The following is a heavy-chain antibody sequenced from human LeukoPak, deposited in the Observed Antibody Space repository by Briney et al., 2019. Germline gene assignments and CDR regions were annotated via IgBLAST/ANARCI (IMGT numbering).Heavy chain of an antibody. V-gene: IGHV3-30-3*01. D-gene: IGHD3-9*01. CDR1: GFTFSSYA. CDR2: ISYVGSNK. CDR3: ASGITIFSTWFDP. Sequence: GGSLSLSCAATGFTFSSYAMHRVHQAPGKGLEWVAVISYVGSNKYYADSVTGRLTISRDNSKITLYLQMNSLRAEDTAVYYCASGITIFSTWFDPWGQGTLVTVSS. J-gene: IGHJ5*02.